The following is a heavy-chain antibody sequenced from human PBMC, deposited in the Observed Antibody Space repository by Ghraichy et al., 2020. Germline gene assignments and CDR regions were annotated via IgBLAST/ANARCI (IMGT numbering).Heavy chain of an antibody. CDR1: GFTFSSYA. CDR3: AKDGIAVAGTGEYFDY. CDR2: ISGSGGST. J-gene: IGHJ4*02. V-gene: IGHV3-23*01. Sequence: GGSLRLSCAASGFTFSSYAMSWVRQAPGKRLEWVSAISGSGGSTYYADSVKGRFTISRDNSKNTLYLQMNSLRAEDTAVYYCAKDGIAVAGTGEYFDYWGQGTLVTVSS. D-gene: IGHD6-19*01.